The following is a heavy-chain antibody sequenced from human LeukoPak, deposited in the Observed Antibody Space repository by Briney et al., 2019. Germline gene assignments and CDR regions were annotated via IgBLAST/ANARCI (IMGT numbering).Heavy chain of an antibody. CDR1: GYTFTYYY. J-gene: IGHJ4*02. D-gene: IGHD6-13*01. CDR3: ARGPPESSSSDY. V-gene: IGHV1-46*01. CDR2: INPSGGTT. Sequence: ASVKVSCKASGYTFTYYYMHWVRQAPGQGPEWMGIINPSGGTTRFAQKFQGRVTMTRDTSTSTAYMEVTSLRSEDTAVYYCARGPPESSSSDYWGQGTLVTVSS.